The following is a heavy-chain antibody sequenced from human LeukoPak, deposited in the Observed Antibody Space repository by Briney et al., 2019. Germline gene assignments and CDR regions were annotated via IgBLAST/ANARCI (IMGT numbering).Heavy chain of an antibody. D-gene: IGHD3-9*01. CDR3: ARASSYDILTGYSFDY. Sequence: SVKVSCKASGGTFSSYAISWVRQAPGQGLEWMGRIIPILGIANYAQKFQGRVTITADKSTSTAYMELSSLRSEDTAVYYCARASSYDILTGYSFDYWGQGTLVTVSS. J-gene: IGHJ4*02. V-gene: IGHV1-69*04. CDR2: IIPILGIA. CDR1: GGTFSSYA.